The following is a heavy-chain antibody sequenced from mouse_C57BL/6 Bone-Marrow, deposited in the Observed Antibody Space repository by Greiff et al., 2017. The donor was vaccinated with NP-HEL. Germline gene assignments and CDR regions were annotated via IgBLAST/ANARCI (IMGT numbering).Heavy chain of an antibody. J-gene: IGHJ3*01. Sequence: VQLKQSGAELVRPGASVKLSCTASGFNIKDDYMHWVKQRPEQGLEWIGWIDPENGDTEYASKFQGKATITEDTASNTAYPQLRILTSEDTAVYYCTTPYYYGSSYDWFAYWGQGTLVTVSA. CDR1: GFNIKDDY. CDR3: TTPYYYGSSYDWFAY. V-gene: IGHV14-4*01. D-gene: IGHD1-1*01. CDR2: IDPENGDT.